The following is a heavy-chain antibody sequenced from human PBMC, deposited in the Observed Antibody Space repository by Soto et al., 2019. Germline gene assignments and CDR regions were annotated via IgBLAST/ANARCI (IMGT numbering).Heavy chain of an antibody. CDR1: GFTFSSYS. J-gene: IGHJ4*02. Sequence: PGGSLRLSCAASGFTFSSYSMNWVRQAPGKGLEWVSSISSSSSYIYYADSVKGRFTISRDNAKNSLYLQMNSLRAEDTAVYYCARDPPFNLSLAVAGPPDDWGQGTPVTVSS. CDR3: ARDPPFNLSLAVAGPPDD. V-gene: IGHV3-21*01. D-gene: IGHD6-19*01. CDR2: ISSSSSYI.